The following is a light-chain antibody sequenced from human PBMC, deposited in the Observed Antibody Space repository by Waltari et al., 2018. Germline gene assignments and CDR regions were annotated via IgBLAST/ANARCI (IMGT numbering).Light chain of an antibody. CDR1: ESVLYSSNNKNH. Sequence: VLTQPPSVSGAPGQRATINCKTRESVLYSSNNKNHLAWYQQKPGQPPKLLIYWASTRKSGVPDRFSGSGSETDFTLTVSSLQAEDVAVYYCQQYYNTPLTFGGGTKVEIK. CDR3: QQYYNTPLT. V-gene: IGKV4-1*01. CDR2: WAS. J-gene: IGKJ4*01.